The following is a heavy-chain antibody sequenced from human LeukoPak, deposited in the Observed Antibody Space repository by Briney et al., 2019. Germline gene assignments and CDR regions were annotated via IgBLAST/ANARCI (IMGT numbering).Heavy chain of an antibody. J-gene: IGHJ5*02. CDR1: GYYISSGCY. Sequence: SSTLLLISAVSGYYISSGCYWGWFLQHPRNGLEWMGGIYHSGSTYYNPSLKSRVTISVDTSKYQFPRNLSSVTAADRAVYYRAWRPRSTSYWFDPWGQGTLVTVSS. D-gene: IGHD2-2*01. CDR3: AWRPRSTSYWFDP. V-gene: IGHV4-38-2*01. CDR2: IYHSGST.